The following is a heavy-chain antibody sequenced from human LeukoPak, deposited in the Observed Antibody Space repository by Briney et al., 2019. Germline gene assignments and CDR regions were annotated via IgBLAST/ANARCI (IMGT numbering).Heavy chain of an antibody. CDR1: GGSISSGDYY. J-gene: IGHJ4*02. D-gene: IGHD3-22*01. CDR3: ARAYYDSSGSPIFDY. Sequence: SETLSLTCTVSGGSISSGDYYWSWIRQPPGKGLEWIGYIYYSGSTYYNPSLKSPVTISVDTSKNQFSLKLSSVPAADTAVYYCARAYYDSSGSPIFDYWGQGTLVTVSS. V-gene: IGHV4-30-4*01. CDR2: IYYSGST.